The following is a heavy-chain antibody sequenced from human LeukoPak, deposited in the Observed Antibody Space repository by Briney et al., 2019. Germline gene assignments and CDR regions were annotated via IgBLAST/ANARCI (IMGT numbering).Heavy chain of an antibody. CDR3: AKPPTYYYDSSGYSFDY. V-gene: IGHV3-73*01. Sequence: PGGSLRLSCAASGFTFSGSAMHWVRQASGKGLEWVGRIRSKANSYATAYATSMKGRFTISRDNSKNTLYLQTNSLRAEDTAVYYCAKPPTYYYDSSGYSFDYWGQGTLVTVSS. CDR2: IRSKANSYAT. CDR1: GFTFSGSA. D-gene: IGHD3-22*01. J-gene: IGHJ4*02.